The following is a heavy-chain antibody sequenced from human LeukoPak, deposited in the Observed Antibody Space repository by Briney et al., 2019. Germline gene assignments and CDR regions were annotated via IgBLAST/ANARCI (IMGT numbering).Heavy chain of an antibody. CDR3: ARDRGFGAYYYYGMDV. J-gene: IGHJ6*04. Sequence: SVKVSCKASGGTFSSYAISWVRQAPGQGLEWMGGIIPIFGTANYAQKFQGRVTITADKSTSTAYMELSSLRSEDTAVYYCARDRGFGAYYYYGMDVWGKGTTVTVSS. CDR1: GGTFSSYA. D-gene: IGHD5-12*01. CDR2: IIPIFGTA. V-gene: IGHV1-69*06.